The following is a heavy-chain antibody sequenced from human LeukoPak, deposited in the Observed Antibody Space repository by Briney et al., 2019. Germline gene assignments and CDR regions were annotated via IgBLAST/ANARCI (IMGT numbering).Heavy chain of an antibody. CDR3: ASDFTQGGGLLED. Sequence: SETLSLTCTVSGASITSRFWTWIRQTPGKGLEWIGYVSYTGSPRYNPSLESRVTISLDTSKSQSTLRLTSMTAADTAIYYCASDFTQGGGLLEDWGPGTLVAVSS. CDR2: VSYTGSP. J-gene: IGHJ4*02. V-gene: IGHV4-59*11. D-gene: IGHD3-3*01. CDR1: GASITSRF.